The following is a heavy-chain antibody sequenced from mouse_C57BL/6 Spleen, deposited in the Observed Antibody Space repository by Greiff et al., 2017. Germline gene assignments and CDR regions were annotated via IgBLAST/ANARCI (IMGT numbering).Heavy chain of an antibody. CDR3: ASHVGSYAMDY. Sequence: QVQLQQSGAELVKPGASVKISCKASGYAFSSYWMNWVKQRPGKGLEWIGQIYPGDGDTNYNGKFKGKATLTADKSSRTAYMQLSSLTSEDSAVYFCASHVGSYAMDYWGQGTSVTVSS. J-gene: IGHJ4*01. D-gene: IGHD2-3*01. CDR1: GYAFSSYW. V-gene: IGHV1-80*01. CDR2: IYPGDGDT.